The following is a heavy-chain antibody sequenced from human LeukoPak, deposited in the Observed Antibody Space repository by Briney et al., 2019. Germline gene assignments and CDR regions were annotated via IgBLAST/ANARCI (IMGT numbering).Heavy chain of an antibody. J-gene: IGHJ4*02. D-gene: IGHD2-2*01. CDR1: GGSFSGYY. Sequence: SETLSLTCAVYGGSFSGYYWSWIRQPPGKGLEWIGEINHSGSTNYNPSLESRVTISVDTSKNQFSLKLSSVTATDTAVYYCARAPSTSLGNDYWGQGTLVTVSS. V-gene: IGHV4-34*01. CDR3: ARAPSTSLGNDY. CDR2: INHSGST.